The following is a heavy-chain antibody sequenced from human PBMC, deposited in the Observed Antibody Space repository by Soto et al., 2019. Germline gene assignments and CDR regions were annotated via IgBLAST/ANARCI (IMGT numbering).Heavy chain of an antibody. D-gene: IGHD3-10*01. CDR2: IYYSGST. V-gene: IGHV4-39*01. CDR1: GGSISSGGYY. J-gene: IGHJ5*02. CDR3: ARHPRTMGSYYGSNWFDP. Sequence: ASETLSLTCTVSGGSISSGGYYWSWIRQHPGKGLEWIGSIYYSGSTYYNPSLKSRVTISVDTSKNQFSLKLSSVTAADTAVYYCARHPRTMGSYYGSNWFDPWGQGTLVTVSS.